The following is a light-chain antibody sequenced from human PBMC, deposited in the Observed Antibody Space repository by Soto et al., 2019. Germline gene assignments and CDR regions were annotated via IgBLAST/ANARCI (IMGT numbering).Light chain of an antibody. CDR2: AAS. V-gene: IGKV1-9*01. CDR1: QGITSY. Sequence: IECTQSQSSLSASVGERFTITCRASQGITSYLAWYQQNPGQAPKLLIYAASTLPSGVPSRFSVSGAGTDFTLTISCLQPEDFATYYCQQYYSYPLMFGQGTKVDI. CDR3: QQYYSYPLM. J-gene: IGKJ1*01.